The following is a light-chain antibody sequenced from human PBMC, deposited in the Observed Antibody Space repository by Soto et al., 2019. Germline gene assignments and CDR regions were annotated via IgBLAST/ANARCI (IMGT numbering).Light chain of an antibody. CDR1: QSISSN. J-gene: IGKJ4*01. CDR2: DAS. CDR3: HQYNNWPPEVT. Sequence: EIVMTQSPATLSVSPGERATLSCMASQSISSNLAWYQQKPGQAHRLLIYDASTRATGIPARFSGSGSGTDFTLTISSLQSEDFAVYYCHQYNNWPPEVTFGGGTKVEIK. V-gene: IGKV3-15*01.